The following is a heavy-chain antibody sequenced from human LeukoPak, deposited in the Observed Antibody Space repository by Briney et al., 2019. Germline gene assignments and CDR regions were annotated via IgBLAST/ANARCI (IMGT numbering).Heavy chain of an antibody. D-gene: IGHD5-18*01. J-gene: IGHJ5*02. CDR1: GGTFSSYA. Sequence: ASVKVSCKASGGTFSSYAISWVRQAPGQGLEWMGGIIPIFGTANYAQKFQGRVTITADESTSTAYMELSSLRSEDTAAYYCARKEGRGYSFDPWGQGTLVTVSS. CDR2: IIPIFGTA. CDR3: ARKEGRGYSFDP. V-gene: IGHV1-69*13.